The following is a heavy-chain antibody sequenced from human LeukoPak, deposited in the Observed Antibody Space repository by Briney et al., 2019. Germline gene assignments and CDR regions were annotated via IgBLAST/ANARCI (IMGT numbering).Heavy chain of an antibody. CDR3: AKHMVRGVTNPDAFDI. D-gene: IGHD3-10*01. V-gene: IGHV3-23*01. CDR2: ISGSGGST. Sequence: GGSLRLSCAASGFTFSSYAMSWVRQAPGKGLEWVSAISGSGGSTYYADSVKGRFTISRDNSKNTLYLQMNSLRAEDTAVYYCAKHMVRGVTNPDAFDIWGQGTMVTVSS. J-gene: IGHJ3*02. CDR1: GFTFSSYA.